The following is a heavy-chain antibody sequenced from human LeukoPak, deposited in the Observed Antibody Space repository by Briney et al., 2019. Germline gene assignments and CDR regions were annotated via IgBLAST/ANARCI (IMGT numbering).Heavy chain of an antibody. D-gene: IGHD6-13*01. Sequence: SETLSLTCTVSGDSISSYYWSWIRQPAGKGLEWIGRIYSTGSTNYNPSLKSRVAMSVDTSKNQFSLRRRSVTAADTAVYYCARQIASAGTAGFDFWGQGARVTVSS. CDR1: GDSISSYY. V-gene: IGHV4-4*07. CDR3: ARQIASAGTAGFDF. J-gene: IGHJ4*02. CDR2: IYSTGST.